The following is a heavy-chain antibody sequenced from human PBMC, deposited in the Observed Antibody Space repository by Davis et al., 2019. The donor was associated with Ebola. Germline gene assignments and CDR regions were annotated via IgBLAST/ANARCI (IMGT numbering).Heavy chain of an antibody. CDR3: ARDGVIVLVPAALGAGYYYGMDV. J-gene: IGHJ6*02. Sequence: GGSLRLSCAASGFTFSSYSMNWVRQAPGKGLEWVSSISSSSSYIYYADSVKGRFTISRDNAKNSLYLQMNSLRAEDTAVYYCARDGVIVLVPAALGAGYYYGMDVWGQGTTVTVSS. D-gene: IGHD2-2*01. V-gene: IGHV3-21*01. CDR1: GFTFSSYS. CDR2: ISSSSSYI.